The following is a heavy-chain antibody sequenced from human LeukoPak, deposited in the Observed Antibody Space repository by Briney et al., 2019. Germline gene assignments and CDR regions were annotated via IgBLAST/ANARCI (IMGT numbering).Heavy chain of an antibody. V-gene: IGHV3-74*01. J-gene: IGHJ4*02. Sequence: GGSLRLSCAASGFTFSTYWMHWVRQAPGKGLVWVSRINTDGSSPSYADSVKGRFTISRDNAQNTLYLQMNSLRAEDTAVYYCTRDPSLFSGYFDYWGQGALVSVSS. CDR1: GFTFSTYW. D-gene: IGHD3-10*02. CDR2: INTDGSSP. CDR3: TRDPSLFSGYFDY.